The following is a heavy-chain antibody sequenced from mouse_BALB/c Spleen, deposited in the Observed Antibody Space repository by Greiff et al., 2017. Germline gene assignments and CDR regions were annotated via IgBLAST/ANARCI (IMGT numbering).Heavy chain of an antibody. Sequence: VHLVESGPELVKPGASVRISCKASGYTFTSYYIHWVKQRPGQGLEWIGWIYPGNVNTKYNEKFKGKATLTADKSSSTAYMQLSSLTSEDSAVYFCARWNPGYDYWGQGTTLTVSS. D-gene: IGHD4-1*01. CDR3: ARWNPGYDY. V-gene: IGHV1S56*01. J-gene: IGHJ2*01. CDR1: GYTFTSYY. CDR2: IYPGNVNT.